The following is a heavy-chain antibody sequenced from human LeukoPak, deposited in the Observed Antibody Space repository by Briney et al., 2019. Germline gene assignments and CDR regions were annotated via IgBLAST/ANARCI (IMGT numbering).Heavy chain of an antibody. CDR2: ISSSSRTI. J-gene: IGHJ4*02. D-gene: IGHD5-12*01. V-gene: IGHV3-48*01. CDR1: EFTFSSFS. CDR3: ARDVQVATIYPLDY. Sequence: GGSLRLSCAASEFTFSSFSMNWVRQAPGKGLEWVSYISSSSRTIYYADSVKGRFSISRDNVKNSLYLQMNSLRAEDTAVYFCARDVQVATIYPLDYWGQGTLVTVSS.